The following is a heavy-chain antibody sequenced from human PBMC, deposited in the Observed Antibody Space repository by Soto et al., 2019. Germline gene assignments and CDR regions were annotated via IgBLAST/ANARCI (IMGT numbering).Heavy chain of an antibody. CDR3: ARGGGYCTPTSCAIDS. CDR2: VSLTGDRT. J-gene: IGHJ4*02. CDR1: RFSFSSYE. D-gene: IGHD2-8*01. Sequence: EVQLLESGGGLVQPGGSLRLSCVASRFSFSSYEMSWVRQAAGKGLEWVSRVSLTGDRTNYAGSVKGRFNVSRDNFKNTLYLEMDSLRPEDTAIYYCARGGGYCTPTSCAIDSWSRGTPVTVSS. V-gene: IGHV3-23*01.